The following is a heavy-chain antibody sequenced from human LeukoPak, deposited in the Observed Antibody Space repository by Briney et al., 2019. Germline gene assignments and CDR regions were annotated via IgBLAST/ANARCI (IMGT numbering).Heavy chain of an antibody. D-gene: IGHD3-10*01. CDR1: GFTFSDYY. CDR3: ARDPYYYGSGSYSDY. CDR2: ITNNGRTT. Sequence: GGSLRLPCAASGFTFSDYYMGWIRQAPGKGLEWVSYITNNGRTTYHADSVKGRFTISRDNAKNSLYLQMNSLRAEDTAVYYCARDPYYYGSGSYSDYWGQGTLVTVSS. V-gene: IGHV3-11*04. J-gene: IGHJ4*02.